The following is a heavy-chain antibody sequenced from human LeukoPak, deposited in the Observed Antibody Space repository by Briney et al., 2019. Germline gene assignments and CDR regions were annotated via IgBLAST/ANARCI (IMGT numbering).Heavy chain of an antibody. CDR2: INHSGST. Sequence: SETLSLTCAVYGGSFSGYYWSWIRQPPGKGLEWIGEINHSGSTNYNPSLKSRVTISVDTSKNQFSLKLSSVTAADTAVYYCARGRSKGYSNCGLWFDPWGQGTLVTVSS. J-gene: IGHJ5*02. CDR1: GGSFSGYY. D-gene: IGHD4-11*01. CDR3: ARGRSKGYSNCGLWFDP. V-gene: IGHV4-34*01.